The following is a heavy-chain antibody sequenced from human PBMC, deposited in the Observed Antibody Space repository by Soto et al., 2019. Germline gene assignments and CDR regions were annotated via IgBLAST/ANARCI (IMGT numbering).Heavy chain of an antibody. J-gene: IGHJ6*02. CDR2: VWHDGKRK. Sequence: QVQLVESGGGVVQPGRSLRLSCAASGFKFKDYGMHWVRQAPGKGLEWVAVVWHDGKRKDYRDAVKGRFTISRDNSESMLYLETASLRVEDTGVYYCASDWGSDSGMDVWGQGTTITI. V-gene: IGHV3-33*01. D-gene: IGHD3-16*01. CDR3: ASDWGSDSGMDV. CDR1: GFKFKDYG.